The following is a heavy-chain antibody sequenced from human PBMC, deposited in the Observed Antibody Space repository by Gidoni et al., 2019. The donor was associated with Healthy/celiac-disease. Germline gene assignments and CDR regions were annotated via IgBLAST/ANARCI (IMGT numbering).Heavy chain of an antibody. CDR1: GGSISSGDSY. D-gene: IGHD3-22*01. J-gene: IGHJ3*02. V-gene: IGHV4-30-4*01. CDR2: IYYSGST. CDR3: ARSYYYDSSGYYDAFDI. Sequence: QVQLQESGPGLVKPSQTLSLTCPVSGGSISSGDSYWSWIRQPPGKGLEWIGYIYYSGSTYYNPSLKSRVTISVDTSKNQFSLKLSSVTAADTAVYYCARSYYYDSSGYYDAFDIWGQGTMVTVSS.